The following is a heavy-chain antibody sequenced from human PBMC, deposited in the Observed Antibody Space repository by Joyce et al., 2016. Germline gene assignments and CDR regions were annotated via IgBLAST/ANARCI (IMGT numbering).Heavy chain of an antibody. CDR2: IKPASGAT. CDR1: GYKFTDYY. CDR3: ARCRDRSSEYPTLYAFDV. J-gene: IGHJ6*04. V-gene: IGHV1-2*04. Sequence: QVQLAQSGPEVKKPGASVRVPCETSGYKFTDYYINGLRQAPEQGPGCMGRIKPASGATRCAQKFEGCVTLTREASITNMALSRLEGDDTAVCYCARCRDRSSEYPTLYAFDVWGKGTTVIVSS. D-gene: IGHD5-24*01.